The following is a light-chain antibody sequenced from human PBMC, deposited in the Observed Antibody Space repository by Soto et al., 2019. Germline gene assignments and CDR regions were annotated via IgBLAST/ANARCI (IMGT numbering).Light chain of an antibody. V-gene: IGKV3-15*01. J-gene: IGKJ1*01. Sequence: EIVMTQSPATLSVSPGERATLSCRASQSIYRYLAWYQQRPGQAPRLLIYGASTMATGIPPRFSGSGSGTEFTLTISSLQAEDFGVYYCQQYNNWPPWTFGQGTKVEIK. CDR3: QQYNNWPPWT. CDR2: GAS. CDR1: QSIYRY.